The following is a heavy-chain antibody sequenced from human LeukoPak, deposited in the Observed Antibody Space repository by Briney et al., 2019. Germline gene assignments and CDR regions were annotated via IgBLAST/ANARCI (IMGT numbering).Heavy chain of an antibody. V-gene: IGHV4-59*08. J-gene: IGHJ4*02. Sequence: SETLSLTCTVSGGSISSYYWSWIRQPPGKGLEYIGYIYYSGSTNYNPSLKSRVTISVETSKNQFSLKLSSVPAADMAVYYCARLVRTYYYDSSGYYWDYWGQGTLVTVSS. D-gene: IGHD3-22*01. CDR3: ARLVRTYYYDSSGYYWDY. CDR2: IYYSGST. CDR1: GGSISSYY.